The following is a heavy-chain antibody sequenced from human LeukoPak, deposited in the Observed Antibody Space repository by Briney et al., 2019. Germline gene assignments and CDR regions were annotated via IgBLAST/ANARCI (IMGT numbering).Heavy chain of an antibody. CDR1: GFTSSSYS. V-gene: IGHV3-21*01. J-gene: IGHJ4*02. CDR2: ISSSSSYI. D-gene: IGHD3-9*01. CDR3: ARDGSTYYDILTGYYQYRGYFDY. Sequence: GGSLRLSCAASGFTSSSYSMNWVRQAPGKGLEWVSSISSSSSYIYYADSVKGRFTISRDNAKNSLYLQMNSLRAEDTAVYYCARDGSTYYDILTGYYQYRGYFDYWGQGTLVTVSS.